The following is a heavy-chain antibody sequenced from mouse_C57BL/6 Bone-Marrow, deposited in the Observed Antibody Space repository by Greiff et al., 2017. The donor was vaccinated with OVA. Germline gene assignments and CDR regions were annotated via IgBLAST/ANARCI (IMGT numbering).Heavy chain of an antibody. CDR1: GYSITSGYY. CDR3: AREGLTTRYFDV. D-gene: IGHD1-1*01. V-gene: IGHV3-6*01. J-gene: IGHJ1*03. Sequence: QLQQSGPGLVKPSQSLSLTCSVTGYSITSGYYWNWIRQFPGNKLEWMGYISYDGSNNYNPSLKNRIPITRDTSKNQFFLKLNSVTTEDTATYYCAREGLTTRYFDVWGTGTTVTVSS. CDR2: ISYDGSN.